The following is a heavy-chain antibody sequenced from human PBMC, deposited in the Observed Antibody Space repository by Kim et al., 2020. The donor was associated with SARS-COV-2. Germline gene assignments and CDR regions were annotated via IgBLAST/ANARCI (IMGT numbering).Heavy chain of an antibody. D-gene: IGHD5-18*01. V-gene: IGHV3-30*18. J-gene: IGHJ4*02. CDR3: AKLQVDTEVDY. Sequence: GGSLRLSCAASGFTFSSYGMHWGRQAPGKGLEWVAVISYDGSNKYYADSVKGRFTISRDNSKNTLYLQMNSLRAEDTAVYYCAKLQVDTEVDYWGQGTLVTVSS. CDR1: GFTFSSYG. CDR2: ISYDGSNK.